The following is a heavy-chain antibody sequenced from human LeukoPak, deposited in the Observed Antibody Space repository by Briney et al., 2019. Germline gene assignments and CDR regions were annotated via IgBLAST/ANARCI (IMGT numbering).Heavy chain of an antibody. V-gene: IGHV4-34*01. CDR1: GGSFSGYY. CDR3: ARDPARPRNYYGSGSFVYYGMDV. D-gene: IGHD3-10*01. CDR2: INHSGST. Sequence: SETLSLTCAVYGGSFSGYYWSWIRQPPGKGLEWIGEINHSGSTNYNPSLKSRDTISVDTSNNQFSLKLSSVTAADTAVYYCARDPARPRNYYGSGSFVYYGMDVWGKGTTVTVSS. J-gene: IGHJ6*04.